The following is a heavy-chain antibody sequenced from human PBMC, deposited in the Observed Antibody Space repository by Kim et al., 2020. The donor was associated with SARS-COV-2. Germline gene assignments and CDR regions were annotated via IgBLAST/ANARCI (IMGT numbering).Heavy chain of an antibody. J-gene: IGHJ3*02. CDR3: ARDLALYCGCDCYSGPFDI. D-gene: IGHD2-21*02. CDR1: GGSFSSYA. CDR2: IIPLLGTQ. V-gene: IGHV1-69*10. Sequence: SVKVSCKASGGSFSSYAISWVRQAPGQGLEWMGGIIPLLGTQKYAQKFQGRVSITADKTTSTAYMELSSLRSDDTAVHYCARDLALYCGCDCYSGPFDI.